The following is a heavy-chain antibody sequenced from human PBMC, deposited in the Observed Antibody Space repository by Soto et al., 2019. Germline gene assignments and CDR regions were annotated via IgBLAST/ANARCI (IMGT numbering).Heavy chain of an antibody. J-gene: IGHJ5*02. CDR2: IIPIFGTA. D-gene: IGHD2-2*01. V-gene: IGHV1-69*01. CDR1: GGTFSSYA. CDR3: AGTREGGVPGDWFDP. Sequence: QVQLVQSGAEVKKPGSSVKVSCKASGGTFSSYAISWVRQAPGQGLEWMGGIIPIFGTANYAQKFQGRVTITADESTRTAYMGRGSLRSEDTAVYYCAGTREGGVPGDWFDPWGQGTLVTVSS.